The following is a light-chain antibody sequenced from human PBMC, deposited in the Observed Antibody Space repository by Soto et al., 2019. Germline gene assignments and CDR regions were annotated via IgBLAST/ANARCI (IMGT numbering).Light chain of an antibody. V-gene: IGLV2-14*03. CDR1: SSDVGGYSF. CDR3: SSYTSNSNPFV. CDR2: DVN. Sequence: QSALTQPASVSGSPGQSITISCTGTSSDVGGYSFVSWFQQHPGKAPKLMIFDVNNRPSGVSPRVSGSKSGNMASLTISGLQTDNEADYYCSSYTSNSNPFVFGTGTKVNVL. J-gene: IGLJ1*01.